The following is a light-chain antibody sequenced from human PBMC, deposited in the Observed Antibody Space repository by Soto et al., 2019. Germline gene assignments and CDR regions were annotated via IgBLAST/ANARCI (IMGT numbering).Light chain of an antibody. Sequence: QSVLTQSPSASASLGASVKFTCTLSSGHSSYAIAWHQQQPEKGPRHLMKLNSDGSHSKGDGIPDRFSGSSSGAERYLTIXXLXXXXXXDYYCQTWGTGIWVFGGGTKVTVL. CDR3: QTWGTGIWV. V-gene: IGLV4-69*01. CDR2: LNSDGSH. CDR1: SGHSSYA. J-gene: IGLJ3*02.